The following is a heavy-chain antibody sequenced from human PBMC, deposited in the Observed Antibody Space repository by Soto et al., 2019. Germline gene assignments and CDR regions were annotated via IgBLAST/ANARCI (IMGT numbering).Heavy chain of an antibody. J-gene: IGHJ4*02. Sequence: EVQLVESGGGLVQPGGSLRLSCAASGFVFSTYSMNWVRQAPGKGLEWVSYISSSSSTIYYADSVQGRFTISRDIAKNSLYLQVNSLRDEDTAVYYCARPAGRVVYFDYWGQGTLVTVSS. D-gene: IGHD2-15*01. CDR3: ARPAGRVVYFDY. CDR1: GFVFSTYS. V-gene: IGHV3-48*02. CDR2: ISSSSSTI.